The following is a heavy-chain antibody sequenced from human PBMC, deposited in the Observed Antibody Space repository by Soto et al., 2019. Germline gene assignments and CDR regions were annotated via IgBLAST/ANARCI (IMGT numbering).Heavy chain of an antibody. Sequence: XSVKVSCKASGGFNNYAVSWVRQAPGQGLEWMGVTIPELGTSNYAQRLQGRVTITVDKATNTAYLNLTTLTSEDTAIYYCARTSMTRIDYWGQGTLVTVSS. J-gene: IGHJ4*02. CDR2: TIPELGTS. CDR1: GGFNNYA. D-gene: IGHD4-17*01. CDR3: ARTSMTRIDY. V-gene: IGHV1-69*10.